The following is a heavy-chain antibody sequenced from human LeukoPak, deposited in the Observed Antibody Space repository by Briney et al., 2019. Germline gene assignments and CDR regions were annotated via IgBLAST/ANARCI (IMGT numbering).Heavy chain of an antibody. Sequence: SETLSLTCTVSGGSISSGGYYWSWIRQHPGKGLEWIGYICYSGSTYYNPSLKSRVTISVDTSKNQFSLKLSSVTAADTAVYYCARGSGVAVGMDVWGQGTTVIVSS. J-gene: IGHJ6*02. CDR3: ARGSGVAVGMDV. CDR1: GGSISSGGYY. D-gene: IGHD6-19*01. CDR2: ICYSGST. V-gene: IGHV4-31*03.